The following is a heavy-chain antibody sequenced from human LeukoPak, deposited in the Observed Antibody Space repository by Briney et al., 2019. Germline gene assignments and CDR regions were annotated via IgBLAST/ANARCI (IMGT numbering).Heavy chain of an antibody. CDR1: GYTFTSYG. D-gene: IGHD6-13*01. V-gene: IGHV1-18*01. CDR3: ARVPAAGTMDYYYYYMDV. J-gene: IGHJ6*03. Sequence: ASVKVSCKASGYTFTSYGISWVRQAPGQGLEWMGWISAYNGNTNYAQKLQGRVTMTTDTSTSTAYMELRSLRSDDTAVYYCARVPAAGTMDYYYYYMDVWAKGPRSPSP. CDR2: ISAYNGNT.